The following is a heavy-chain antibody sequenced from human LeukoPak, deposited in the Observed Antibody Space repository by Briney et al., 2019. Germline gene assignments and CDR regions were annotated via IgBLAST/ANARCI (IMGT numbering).Heavy chain of an antibody. CDR3: AKDPGIAEYFDY. J-gene: IGHJ4*02. V-gene: IGHV3-23*01. CDR2: ISGSGGST. Sequence: PGGSLRLSCAASGFTFSSYAMSWVRQAPGKGLEWVSAISGSGGSTYYADSVKGRLTISRDNSKNTLYLQMNSLRAEDTAVYYCAKDPGIAEYFDYWGQGTLVTVSS. D-gene: IGHD6-13*01. CDR1: GFTFSSYA.